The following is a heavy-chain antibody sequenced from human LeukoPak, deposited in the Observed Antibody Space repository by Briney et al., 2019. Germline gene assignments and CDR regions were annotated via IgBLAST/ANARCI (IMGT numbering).Heavy chain of an antibody. CDR1: GFTVSSNY. D-gene: IGHD5-18*01. V-gene: IGHV3-7*01. J-gene: IGHJ4*02. Sequence: PGGSLRLSCAASGFTVSSNYMSWVRQAPGKGLEWVANIKQDGSEKYYVDSVKGRFTISRDNAKNSLYLQMNSLRAEDTAVYYCARGRGYKSRKKANDYWGQGTLVTVSS. CDR2: IKQDGSEK. CDR3: ARGRGYKSRKKANDY.